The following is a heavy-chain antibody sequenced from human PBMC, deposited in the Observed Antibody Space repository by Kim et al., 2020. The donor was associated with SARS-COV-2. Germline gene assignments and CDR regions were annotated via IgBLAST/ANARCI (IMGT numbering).Heavy chain of an antibody. D-gene: IGHD5-12*01. V-gene: IGHV1-46*01. Sequence: YAQKFRDRGTMTRDTSTSTAYMELGSLTSDDTAVYYCARGAGYTSNCFDPWGQGTLVTVSS. CDR3: ARGAGYTSNCFDP. J-gene: IGHJ5*02.